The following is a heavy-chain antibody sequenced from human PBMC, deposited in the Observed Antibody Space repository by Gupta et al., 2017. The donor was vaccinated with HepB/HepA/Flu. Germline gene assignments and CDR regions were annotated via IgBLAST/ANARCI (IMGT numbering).Heavy chain of an antibody. Sequence: QVQLVQSGAEVKKPGASVKVSCKASGYTFTSHYMHWVRQAPGPGLEWMGVINPSGGSKDYAQKFQGRVTMTRDTSTSTVYLELSSLRADDTAVYYCARGLYSSGGWYFDPWGQGTPVTVSS. J-gene: IGHJ5*02. CDR3: ARGLYSSGGWYFDP. CDR2: INPSGGSK. CDR1: GYTFTSHY. V-gene: IGHV1-46*01. D-gene: IGHD6-19*01.